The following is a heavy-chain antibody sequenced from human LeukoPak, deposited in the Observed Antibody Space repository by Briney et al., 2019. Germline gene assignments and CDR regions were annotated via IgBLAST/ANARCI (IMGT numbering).Heavy chain of an antibody. J-gene: IGHJ4*02. CDR1: GGSISSYY. V-gene: IGHV4-59*01. Sequence: SETLSLTCTVSGGSISSYYWSWIRQPPGKGLEWIGYIHYSGSTNNNPSLKSRVTISVDTSKNQFSLKLSSVTAADTAVYYCARGRGTTMFDYFDYWGQGTLVTVSS. D-gene: IGHD3-10*02. CDR2: IHYSGST. CDR3: ARGRGTTMFDYFDY.